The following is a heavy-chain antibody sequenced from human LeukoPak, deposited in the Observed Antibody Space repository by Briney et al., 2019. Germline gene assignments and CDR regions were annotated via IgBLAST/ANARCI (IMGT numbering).Heavy chain of an antibody. V-gene: IGHV3-23*01. Sequence: GGSLRLSCAASGFTFSSYAMSWVRQAPGKGLEGVSAISGSGGSTYYADSVKGRFTISRDNSKNTLYLQMNSLRAEDTAVYYCAKSNTYYYDSSPDYWGQGTLVTVSS. CDR2: ISGSGGST. J-gene: IGHJ4*02. CDR3: AKSNTYYYDSSPDY. CDR1: GFTFSSYA. D-gene: IGHD3-22*01.